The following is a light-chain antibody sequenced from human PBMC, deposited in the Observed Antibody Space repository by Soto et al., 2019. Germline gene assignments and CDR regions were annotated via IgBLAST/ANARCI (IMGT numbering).Light chain of an antibody. V-gene: IGLV8-61*01. Sequence: QTVVTQEPSLSVSPGGTVTLTCGLGSGSVSSSYYPSWYQQTPGQAPRTIIYSTDTRSSGVPDRFSGSILENKAALTITGAQADDEFDYYCVLYMGRGNWLFRGGTKLTGL. CDR2: STD. J-gene: IGLJ2*01. CDR3: VLYMGRGNWL. CDR1: SGSVSSSYY.